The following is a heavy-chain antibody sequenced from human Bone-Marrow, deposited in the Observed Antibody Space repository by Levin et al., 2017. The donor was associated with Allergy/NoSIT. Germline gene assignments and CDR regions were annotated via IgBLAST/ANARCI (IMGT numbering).Heavy chain of an antibody. J-gene: IGHJ4*02. V-gene: IGHV4-34*01. D-gene: IGHD2-2*01. Sequence: SETLSLTCAVYGGSFSGHYWSWIRQPPGKGLEWIGDINHNEDTNYIPSHYNPSVKSRVTISLDTSKSQFSLKLRSVTAADTAVFYCARRVRGGPFDYWGQGTLVTVSS. CDR3: ARRVRGGPFDY. CDR2: INHNEDT. CDR1: GGSFSGHY.